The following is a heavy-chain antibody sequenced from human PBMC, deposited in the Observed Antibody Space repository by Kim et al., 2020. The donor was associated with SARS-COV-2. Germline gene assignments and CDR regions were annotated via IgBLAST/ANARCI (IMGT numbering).Heavy chain of an antibody. J-gene: IGHJ4*02. V-gene: IGHV4-31*03. Sequence: SETLSLTCTVSGGSISSGGYYWSWIRQHPGKGLEWIGYIYYSGSTYYNPSLKSRVTISVDTSKNQFSLKLSSVTAADTAVYYCARGSYDSSGYYYGGRYYFDYWGQGTLVTVSS. CDR3: ARGSYDSSGYYYGGRYYFDY. D-gene: IGHD3-22*01. CDR1: GGSISSGGYY. CDR2: IYYSGST.